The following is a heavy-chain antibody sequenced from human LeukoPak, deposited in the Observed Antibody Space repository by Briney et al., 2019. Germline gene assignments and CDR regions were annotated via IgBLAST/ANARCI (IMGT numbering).Heavy chain of an antibody. D-gene: IGHD6-13*01. Sequence: GGSLRLSCAASGFTFSSYSMNWVRQAPGKGLEWVSYISSSSSTIYYADSVKGRFTISRDNAKNSLYLQMNSLRAEDTAVYYCAGDPRSGYSSSWYARNEDWFDPWGQGTLVTVSS. CDR1: GFTFSSYS. CDR3: AGDPRSGYSSSWYARNEDWFDP. J-gene: IGHJ5*02. CDR2: ISSSSSTI. V-gene: IGHV3-48*01.